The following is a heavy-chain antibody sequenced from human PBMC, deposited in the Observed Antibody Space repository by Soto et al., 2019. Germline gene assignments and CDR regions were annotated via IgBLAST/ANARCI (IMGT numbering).Heavy chain of an antibody. CDR2: IYPGDSDT. J-gene: IGHJ3*02. Sequence: GESLKISCKGSGYSFTSYWIGWVRQMPGKGLEWMGIIYPGDSDTRYSPSFQGQVTISADKSISTAYLQWSSLMASDTAMYYCARHPRITMIVVDDAFDIWGQGTMVTVSS. V-gene: IGHV5-51*01. CDR3: ARHPRITMIVVDDAFDI. D-gene: IGHD3-22*01. CDR1: GYSFTSYW.